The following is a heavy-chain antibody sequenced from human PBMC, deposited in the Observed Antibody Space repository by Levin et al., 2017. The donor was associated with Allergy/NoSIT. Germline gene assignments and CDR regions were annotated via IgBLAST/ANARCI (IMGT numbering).Heavy chain of an antibody. J-gene: IGHJ4*02. CDR3: ARDSRLEWLPTYYFDY. Sequence: GGSLRLSCAASGFTFSSYWMSWVRQAPGKGLEWVANIKQDGSEKYYVDSVKGRFTISRDNAKNSLYLQMNSLRAEDTAVYYCARDSRLEWLPTYYFDYWGQGTLVTVSS. CDR1: GFTFSSYW. V-gene: IGHV3-7*01. CDR2: IKQDGSEK. D-gene: IGHD3-3*01.